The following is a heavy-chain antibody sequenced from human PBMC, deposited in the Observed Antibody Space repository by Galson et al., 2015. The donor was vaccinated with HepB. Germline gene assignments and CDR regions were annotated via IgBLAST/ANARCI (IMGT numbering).Heavy chain of an antibody. CDR3: ARTNTHHTAMVEGYFDY. J-gene: IGHJ4*02. CDR1: GFTFSSYA. CDR2: ISGSGGST. V-gene: IGHV3-23*01. D-gene: IGHD5-18*01. Sequence: SLRLSCAASGFTFSSYAMSWVRQAPGKGLEWVSAISGSGGSTYYADSVKGRFTISRDNSKNTLYLQMNSLRAEDTAVYYCARTNTHHTAMVEGYFDYWGQGTLVTVSS.